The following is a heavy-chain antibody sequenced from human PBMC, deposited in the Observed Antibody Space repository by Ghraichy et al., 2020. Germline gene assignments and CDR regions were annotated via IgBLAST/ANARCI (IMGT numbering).Heavy chain of an antibody. D-gene: IGHD5-12*01. CDR3: ARDSSPASDYFYDAFDI. Sequence: GESLNISCEAFEFTFSTYWMTWVRQAPGKGLEWVANIKRDGSQEHYVDSVKGRFTISRDNAKNSLYLQMNSLRAEDTAVYYCARDSSPASDYFYDAFDIWGQGTMVPSL. CDR1: EFTFSTYW. CDR2: IKRDGSQE. V-gene: IGHV3-7*01. J-gene: IGHJ3*02.